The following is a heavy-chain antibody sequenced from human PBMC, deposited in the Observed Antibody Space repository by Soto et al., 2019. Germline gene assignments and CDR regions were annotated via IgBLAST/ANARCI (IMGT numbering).Heavy chain of an antibody. Sequence: EVQLVESGGTLVPPGGSLRLSCAVSEFSFSTRWMTWVRQAPGKGLEWVANIKQDGGEKNYLESVRGRFTISIDSAKKSLYLDMNSLRADDTAVYYCAGGSGCTSDSWGQGTLVTVSS. CDR3: AGGSGCTSDS. D-gene: IGHD6-19*01. J-gene: IGHJ4*02. CDR1: EFSFSTRW. V-gene: IGHV3-7*05. CDR2: IKQDGGEK.